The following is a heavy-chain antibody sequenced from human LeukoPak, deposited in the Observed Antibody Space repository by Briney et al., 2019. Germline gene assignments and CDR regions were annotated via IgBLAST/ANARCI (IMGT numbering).Heavy chain of an antibody. CDR3: ARGYDFWSGYYLYWFDP. CDR1: GGSISSYY. V-gene: IGHV4-59*08. J-gene: IGHJ5*02. Sequence: PSETLSLTCTVSGGSISSYYWSWIRQPPGKGLEWIGYIYYSGSTNYNPSLKSRVTISVDTSKNQFSLKLSSVTAADTAVYYCARGYDFWSGYYLYWFDPWGQGTLVTVSS. CDR2: IYYSGST. D-gene: IGHD3-3*01.